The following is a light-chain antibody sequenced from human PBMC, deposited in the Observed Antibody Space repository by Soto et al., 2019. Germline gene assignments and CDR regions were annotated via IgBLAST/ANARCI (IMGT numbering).Light chain of an antibody. CDR2: EVS. Sequence: QSALTQPASVSGSPGQSITISCTGTSSDVGGYNYVSWYQQHPGKAPKLMIYEVSNRPSGVSNRFSGSKSGNTGSLTISGLQAEDEADYYCSSYTSSSTLLYVFGTGTKLTVL. J-gene: IGLJ1*01. V-gene: IGLV2-14*01. CDR3: SSYTSSSTLLYV. CDR1: SSDVGGYNY.